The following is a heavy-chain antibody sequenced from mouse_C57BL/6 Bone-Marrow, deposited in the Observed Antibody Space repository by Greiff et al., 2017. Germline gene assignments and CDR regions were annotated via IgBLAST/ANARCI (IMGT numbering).Heavy chain of an antibody. CDR1: GYTFTDYY. V-gene: IGHV1-19*01. Sequence: EVQLQQSGPVLVKPGASVKMSCKASGYTFTDYYMNWVKQSHGKSLEWIGVINPYNGGTSYNQKFKGKATLTVDKSSSTAYMELNSLTSEDSAVYYCASQEGPFYSTPYFDYWGQGTTLTVSS. CDR2: INPYNGGT. D-gene: IGHD2-5*01. CDR3: ASQEGPFYSTPYFDY. J-gene: IGHJ2*01.